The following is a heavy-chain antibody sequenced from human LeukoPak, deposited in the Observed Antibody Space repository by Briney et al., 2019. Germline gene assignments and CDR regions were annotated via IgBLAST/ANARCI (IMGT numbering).Heavy chain of an antibody. J-gene: IGHJ6*03. CDR1: EFTFSSYW. D-gene: IGHD3-10*01. Sequence: GASLRLSCAASEFTFSSYWMSWVRQAPGKGLEWVANIKQDGSEKYYVDSVKGRFTISRDNANNSLYLQMNSLRAEDTAVYYCARDEGDRITMVRGNYHYYMDVWGKGTTVTVSS. CDR3: ARDEGDRITMVRGNYHYYMDV. V-gene: IGHV3-7*01. CDR2: IKQDGSEK.